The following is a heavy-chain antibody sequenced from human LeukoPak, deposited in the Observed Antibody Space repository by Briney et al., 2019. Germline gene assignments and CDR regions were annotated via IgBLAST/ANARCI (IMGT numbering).Heavy chain of an antibody. D-gene: IGHD3-10*01. CDR3: VTDQTGRHPYDY. CDR1: GFTFSSYG. J-gene: IGHJ4*02. Sequence: GGTLRLSCAASGFTFSSYGMSWVRQAPGKGLEWVANIKEDGSEIYYVDAVKGRFSISRDNAKTSLYLQMHSLSVADTGLYYCVTDQTGRHPYDYWGQGTLVTVSS. V-gene: IGHV3-7*01. CDR2: IKEDGSEI.